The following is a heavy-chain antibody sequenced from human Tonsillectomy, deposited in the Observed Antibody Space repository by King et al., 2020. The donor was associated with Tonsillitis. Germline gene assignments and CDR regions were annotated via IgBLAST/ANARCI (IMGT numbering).Heavy chain of an antibody. CDR2: IIPVFGAA. Sequence: VQLVQSGAEVKKPGSSVKVSCKASGGTFSSYVITWVRQAPGQGLEWMGGIIPVFGAANYAQKFQGRVTITADESTSTAYMELSSLRSEDTAVYYCARFSGPTQPFDIWGQGTMVTVSP. J-gene: IGHJ3*02. V-gene: IGHV1-69*01. CDR3: ARFSGPTQPFDI. CDR1: GGTFSSYV. D-gene: IGHD6-19*01.